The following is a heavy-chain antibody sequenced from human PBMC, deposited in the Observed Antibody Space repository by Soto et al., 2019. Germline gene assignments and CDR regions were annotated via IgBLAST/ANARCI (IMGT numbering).Heavy chain of an antibody. CDR2: FDPDDGET. CDR1: GYTLTDLS. Sequence: GASVKVSCKVSGYTLTDLSMHWVRQAPGKGLEWMGGFDPDDGETIYAQKFQGRVTMTEDTSTDTAYMELSSLRSEDTAVYYCATERVLIGTEFNWFDPWGQGTLVTVSS. CDR3: ATERVLIGTEFNWFDP. D-gene: IGHD3-22*01. V-gene: IGHV1-24*01. J-gene: IGHJ5*02.